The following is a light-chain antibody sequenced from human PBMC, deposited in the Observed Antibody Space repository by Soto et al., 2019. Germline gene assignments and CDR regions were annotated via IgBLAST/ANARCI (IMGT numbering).Light chain of an antibody. CDR3: QHDNDYSGT. J-gene: IGKJ1*01. CDR1: QSIGIR. Sequence: IQMTQSPSTLSASVGDRVAITCRASQSIGIRLAWYQQKPGKAPRILIYKASSLKSGVPTWCSGSGDGTEFPLTSSSVQPDYFVTYYYQHDNDYSGTFGQGTKVEIK. V-gene: IGKV1-5*03. CDR2: KAS.